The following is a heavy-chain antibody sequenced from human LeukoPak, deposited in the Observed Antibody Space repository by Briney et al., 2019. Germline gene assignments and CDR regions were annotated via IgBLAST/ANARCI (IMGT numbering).Heavy chain of an antibody. Sequence: GGPLRLSCAASGFTFSTYEMTWVRQAPGKGLEWVSYISSSGATIYYADSVKGRFTISRDNANNSLYLQMNTLRAEDTAVYYCARGTYSSGWYHYWGQGTLVTVSS. CDR1: GFTFSTYE. CDR3: ARGTYSSGWYHY. J-gene: IGHJ4*02. CDR2: ISSSGATI. D-gene: IGHD6-19*01. V-gene: IGHV3-48*03.